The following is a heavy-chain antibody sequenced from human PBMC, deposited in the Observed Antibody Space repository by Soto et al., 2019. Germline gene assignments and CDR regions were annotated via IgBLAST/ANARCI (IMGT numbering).Heavy chain of an antibody. CDR2: IILPFGTP. D-gene: IGHD4-17*01. J-gene: IGHJ4*02. CDR3: ARGPDYEGYFDY. V-gene: IGHV1-69*13. CDR1: GGSFSNNA. Sequence: SVKVSCKASGGSFSNNAISWVRQAPGQGLEWMGVIILPFGTPNYAQTFQGRVTITADESMTTAYMELSGLRSEDTAVYYCARGPDYEGYFDYWGRGTLVTVSS.